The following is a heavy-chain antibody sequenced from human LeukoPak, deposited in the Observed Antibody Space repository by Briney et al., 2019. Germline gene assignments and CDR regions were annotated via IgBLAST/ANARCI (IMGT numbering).Heavy chain of an antibody. D-gene: IGHD4-17*01. Sequence: GASVKVSCKASGGTFSNYAISWVRQAPGQGLEWMGGIITIFDTPNFAQKFQGRVTITADKSTSTAYMELSRLRSEDTAVYYCARAVQVTTGGLFDYWGQGTLVTVSS. V-gene: IGHV1-69*06. J-gene: IGHJ4*02. CDR3: ARAVQVTTGGLFDY. CDR1: GGTFSNYA. CDR2: IITIFDTP.